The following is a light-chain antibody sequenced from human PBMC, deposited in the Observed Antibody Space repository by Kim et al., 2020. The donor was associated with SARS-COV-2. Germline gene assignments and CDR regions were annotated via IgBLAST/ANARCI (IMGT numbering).Light chain of an antibody. Sequence: AAVGDRVTITCRASQDIRNHLVWFQQKGGKAPKSLIYAASSLQSGVPSKFGGSGSGTDFTLTISSLQPEDSATYYCQQYNRYPMTFGQGTRLEIK. J-gene: IGKJ5*01. V-gene: IGKV1-16*02. CDR2: AAS. CDR1: QDIRNH. CDR3: QQYNRYPMT.